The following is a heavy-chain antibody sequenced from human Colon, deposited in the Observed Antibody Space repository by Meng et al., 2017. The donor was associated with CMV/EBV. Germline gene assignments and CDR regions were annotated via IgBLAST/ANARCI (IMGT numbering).Heavy chain of an antibody. CDR3: ARHLQGLGQNYDGDY. CDR2: IYYGANT. Sequence: LRLSCNVSGGSITSTTYYWGWIRQPPGQGLEWIGTIYYGANTYYNPSLKSRVTLSVDPSKNQLSLKLSSVTAADTAVYFCARHLQGLGQNYDGDYWGQGTLVTVSS. V-gene: IGHV4-39*01. D-gene: IGHD3-3*01. CDR1: GGSITSTTYY. J-gene: IGHJ4*02.